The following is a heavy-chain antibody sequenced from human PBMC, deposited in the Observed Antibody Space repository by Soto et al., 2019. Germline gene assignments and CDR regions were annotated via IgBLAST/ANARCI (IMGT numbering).Heavy chain of an antibody. D-gene: IGHD5-18*01. CDR2: INSDGSST. CDR1: GFTFNSYW. Sequence: GGSLRLSCAASGFTFNSYWMYWVRQAPGKGLVWVSRINSDGSSTTYADSVKGRFTISRDNAKNTLYLQMNSLRAEDTAVYYCVRDSDNGYTTFDYWGQGTMVTVSS. V-gene: IGHV3-74*01. CDR3: VRDSDNGYTTFDY. J-gene: IGHJ4*02.